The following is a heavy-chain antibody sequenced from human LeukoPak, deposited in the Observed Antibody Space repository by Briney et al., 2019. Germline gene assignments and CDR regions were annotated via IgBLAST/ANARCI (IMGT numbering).Heavy chain of an antibody. D-gene: IGHD2/OR15-2a*01. CDR3: AKDHWLHTSMVPSSSYSDD. J-gene: IGHJ4*02. CDR1: RFTFSNYA. CDR2: ISSSGGTT. Sequence: PGGSLRLSCAASRFTFSNYAMSWVRQAPGRGLEWCSAISSSGGTTYYAYSGKGRFTISRDNSKGTLDLKMYTVSAEDTAGYYCAKDHWLHTSMVPSSSYSDDGGQGTLVTVSS. V-gene: IGHV3-23*01.